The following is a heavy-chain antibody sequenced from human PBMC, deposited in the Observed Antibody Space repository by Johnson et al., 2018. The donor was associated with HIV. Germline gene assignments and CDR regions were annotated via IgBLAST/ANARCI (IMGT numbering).Heavy chain of an antibody. D-gene: IGHD4-17*01. CDR3: AKDHRSGLRRHRVAYDAFDS. J-gene: IGHJ3*02. CDR2: IWYDGSNK. Sequence: QVHLVESGGGVVQPGRSLRLSCAASGFTFSSYGMHWVRQAPGKGLEWVALIWYDGSNKYYADSVKGRFTISRDNSKNTLYLQMNSLRAEDTAVYYCAKDHRSGLRRHRVAYDAFDSWGRGTMVTVSS. V-gene: IGHV3-33*06. CDR1: GFTFSSYG.